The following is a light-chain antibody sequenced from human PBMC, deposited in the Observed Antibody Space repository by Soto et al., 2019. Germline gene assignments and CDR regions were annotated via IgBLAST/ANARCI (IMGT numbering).Light chain of an antibody. Sequence: QAVVTQDPSLTVSPGGTVTLTCGSSTGAVTSDHWTYWFQQKSGQAPRTLIFDTSRKQSWTPARFSGSLLGGKAALTLSGAQADDEADYYCLLSYGGVRVFGGGTKLTVL. CDR3: LLSYGGVRV. CDR1: TGAVTSDHW. CDR2: DTS. V-gene: IGLV7-46*01. J-gene: IGLJ3*02.